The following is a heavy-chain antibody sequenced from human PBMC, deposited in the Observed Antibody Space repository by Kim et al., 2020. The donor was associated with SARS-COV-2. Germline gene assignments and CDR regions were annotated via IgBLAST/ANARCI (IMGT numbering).Heavy chain of an antibody. J-gene: IGHJ3*02. D-gene: IGHD3-22*01. CDR2: IYSGGST. Sequence: GGSLRLSCAASGFTVSSNYMSWVRQAPGKGLEWVSVIYSGGSTYYADSVKGRFTISRDNSKNTLYLQMNSLRAEDTAVYYCARDPPTYYYDSSGYFDDAFDIWGQGTMVTVSS. V-gene: IGHV3-53*01. CDR3: ARDPPTYYYDSSGYFDDAFDI. CDR1: GFTVSSNY.